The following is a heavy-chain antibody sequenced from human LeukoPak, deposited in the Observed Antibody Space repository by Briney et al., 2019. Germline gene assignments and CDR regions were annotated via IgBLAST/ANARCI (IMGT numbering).Heavy chain of an antibody. D-gene: IGHD1-26*01. CDR2: IIPIFGTA. Sequence: ASVKVSCKTSGFTFTSNGISWVRQAPGQGLEWMGGIIPIFGTANYAQKFQGRVTITADESTSTAYMELSSLRSEDTAVYYCARDHSIVGAPGAFDIWGQGTMVTVSS. CDR1: GFTFTSNG. J-gene: IGHJ3*02. V-gene: IGHV1-69*13. CDR3: ARDHSIVGAPGAFDI.